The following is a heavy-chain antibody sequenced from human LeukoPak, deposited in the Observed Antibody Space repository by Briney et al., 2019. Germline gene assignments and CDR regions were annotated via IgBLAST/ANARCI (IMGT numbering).Heavy chain of an antibody. D-gene: IGHD1/OR15-1a*01. CDR3: AHRRPGHLTGWDNSYFDN. V-gene: IGHV2-5*02. Sequence: SGPTLVNPTHTLTLTCTFSGFSLYSRGVGVGWIRQPPGKAPEWLAVIYWDDDKRYNPSQRSRLTMSKDASKSQVFLVISNMDPVDTATYYCAHRRPGHLTGWDNSYFDNWGPGTLVTVSS. CDR1: GFSLYSRGVG. J-gene: IGHJ4*02. CDR2: IYWDDDK.